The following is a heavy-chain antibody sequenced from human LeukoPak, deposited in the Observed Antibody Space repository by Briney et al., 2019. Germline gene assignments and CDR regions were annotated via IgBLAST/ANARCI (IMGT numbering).Heavy chain of an antibody. CDR3: ARVGDTSGYFQHFDY. V-gene: IGHV4-38-2*02. CDR1: GYSISTDYY. Sequence: SETLSLTCSVSGYSISTDYYWGWIRQAPGKGLEYIGIINHRGSTNYNPPLKSRVTISPDTSKNQFSLNLSSVTAADTAVYYCARVGDTSGYFQHFDYWGQGILVTVSS. CDR2: INHRGST. D-gene: IGHD3-22*01. J-gene: IGHJ4*01.